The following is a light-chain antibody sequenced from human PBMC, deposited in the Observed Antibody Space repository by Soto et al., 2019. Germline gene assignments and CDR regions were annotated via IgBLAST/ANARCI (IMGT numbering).Light chain of an antibody. V-gene: IGKV3-20*01. Sequence: ESVCTQSPGTQALSPGERATLSCRASQSISSSYLAWYQQKPGQAPRLLIYGPSSRATGIPDRFSGSGSGTDFTLTINRLEPEDFAVYYCQQYDSSPRTFGQGTKVDTK. CDR3: QQYDSSPRT. CDR2: GPS. J-gene: IGKJ1*01. CDR1: QSISSSY.